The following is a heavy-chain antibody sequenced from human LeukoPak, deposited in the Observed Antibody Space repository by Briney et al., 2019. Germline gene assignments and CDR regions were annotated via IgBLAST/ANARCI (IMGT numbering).Heavy chain of an antibody. J-gene: IGHJ5*02. V-gene: IGHV3-23*01. CDR1: GFTFSSYA. CDR2: ISGSGGST. Sequence: GSLRLSCAASGFTFSSYAMSWVRQAPGKGLEWVSAISGSGGSTYYADSVKGRFTISRDNSKNTLYLQMNSLRAEDTAVYYCAKAKLYYYDSSGHNWFDPWGQGTLVTVSS. D-gene: IGHD3-22*01. CDR3: AKAKLYYYDSSGHNWFDP.